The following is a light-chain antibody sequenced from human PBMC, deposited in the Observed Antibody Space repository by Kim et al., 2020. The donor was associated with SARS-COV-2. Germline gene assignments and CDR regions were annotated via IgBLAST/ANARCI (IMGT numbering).Light chain of an antibody. J-gene: IGLJ3*02. CDR2: EDN. V-gene: IGLV6-57*01. CDR3: QSYDSSNHGV. Sequence: KTVTIYRTRSSGSIASNYVQWYQQRPGSSPTTVIYEDNHRPSGVPDRFSGSIDSSSNSASLTISGLKTEDEADYYCQSYDSSNHGVFGGGTQLTVL. CDR1: SGSIASNY.